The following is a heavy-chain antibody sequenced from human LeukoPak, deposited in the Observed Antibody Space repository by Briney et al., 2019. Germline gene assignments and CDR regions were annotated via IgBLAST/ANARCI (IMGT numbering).Heavy chain of an antibody. Sequence: SETLSLTCTVSGVSISSSSYYWGWIRQPPGKGLEWIGTIYHSGSTYYNASLKSRVTISVDTSKNRFSLKLSSVTAADTAVYYCARLVWTLRQYYFNYWGQGTLVTVSS. J-gene: IGHJ4*02. V-gene: IGHV4-39*01. CDR3: ARLVWTLRQYYFNY. D-gene: IGHD2-15*01. CDR1: GVSISSSSYY. CDR2: IYHSGST.